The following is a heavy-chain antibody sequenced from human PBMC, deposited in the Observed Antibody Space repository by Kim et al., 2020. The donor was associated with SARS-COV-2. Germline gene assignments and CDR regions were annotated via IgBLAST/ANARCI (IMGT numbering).Heavy chain of an antibody. V-gene: IGHV3-15*01. Sequence: VKGRFTISRDDSKNTLYLQMNSLRTEDTAVYYCIVVVPAARDYYYYGMDVWGQGTTVTVSS. CDR3: IVVVPAARDYYYYGMDV. D-gene: IGHD2-2*01. J-gene: IGHJ6*02.